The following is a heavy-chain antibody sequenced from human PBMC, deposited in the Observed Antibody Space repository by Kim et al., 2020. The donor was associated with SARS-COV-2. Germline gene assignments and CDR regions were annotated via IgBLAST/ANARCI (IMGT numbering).Heavy chain of an antibody. V-gene: IGHV4-59*08. Sequence: SETLSLTCSVSGGSISSYYWSWIRQPPGKGLEWIGYIYYSGSTKYNPSLKSRVTIPVDTSKNQFSLKLSSVTAADTAVYYCARSSRGEGAAFDIWGQGTMVTVSS. D-gene: IGHD3-16*01. CDR2: IYYSGST. CDR3: ARSSRGEGAAFDI. CDR1: GGSISSYY. J-gene: IGHJ3*02.